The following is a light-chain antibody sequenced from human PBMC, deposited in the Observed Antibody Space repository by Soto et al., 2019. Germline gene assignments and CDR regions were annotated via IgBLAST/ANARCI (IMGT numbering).Light chain of an antibody. CDR3: QQYGSSPPIT. J-gene: IGKJ5*01. V-gene: IGKV3-20*01. Sequence: EIVLTQSPGTLSLSPGERATLSCRASQSVSSSFLAWYQQKRGQPPRLLIYGASNRATGIPDRFSGSGSGTDFTLTISRLEPEDFAVYYCQQYGSSPPITFGQGTRLEIK. CDR1: QSVSSSF. CDR2: GAS.